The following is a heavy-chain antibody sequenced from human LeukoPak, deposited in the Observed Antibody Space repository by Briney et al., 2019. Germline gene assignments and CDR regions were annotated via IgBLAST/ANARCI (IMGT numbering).Heavy chain of an antibody. J-gene: IGHJ6*04. D-gene: IGHD6-19*01. V-gene: IGHV3-30*03. CDR3: ASEGTAVAGEDYYYGMDV. CDR1: GFTFSSYG. Sequence: GGSLTLSCAASGFTFSSYGMHWVRQAPGQGLDRLAVISYDGSNTYYADSVKGRFTISRDNSKNTLYLQLNRLRAEDTAVYYCASEGTAVAGEDYYYGMDVWGKGTTVTVSS. CDR2: ISYDGSNT.